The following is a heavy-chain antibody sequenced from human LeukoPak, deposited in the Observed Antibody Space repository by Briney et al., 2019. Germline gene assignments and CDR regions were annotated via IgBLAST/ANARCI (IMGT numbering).Heavy chain of an antibody. V-gene: IGHV3-23*01. J-gene: IGHJ2*01. Sequence: GGSLRLSCAASGFSLSSYGVNWVRQAPGKGLEWVSVISGSGDTTDNADSVKGRFTISRDNSKNTLYLQMNSLRAEDTAVYYCARDYGGGGSYYLTSWYFDLWGRGTLVTVSS. CDR1: GFSLSSYG. CDR2: ISGSGDTT. CDR3: ARDYGGGGSYYLTSWYFDL. D-gene: IGHD1-26*01.